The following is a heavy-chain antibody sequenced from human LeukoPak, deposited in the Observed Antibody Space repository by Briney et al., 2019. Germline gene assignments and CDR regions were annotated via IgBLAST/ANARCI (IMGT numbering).Heavy chain of an antibody. V-gene: IGHV1-2*02. CDR2: INPNSGGT. J-gene: IGHJ4*02. CDR3: ARSRTGSGFLFDY. D-gene: IGHD3-10*01. Sequence: GASVKVSCTASGYTFTGYYMHWVRQAPGQGLEWIGWINPNSGGTNYAQKFQGRVTMTRDTSISTAYMELSRLRSDDTAVYYCARSRTGSGFLFDYWGQGTLVSVSS. CDR1: GYTFTGYY.